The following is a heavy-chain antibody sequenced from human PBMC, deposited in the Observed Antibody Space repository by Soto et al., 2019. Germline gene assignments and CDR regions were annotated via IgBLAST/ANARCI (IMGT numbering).Heavy chain of an antibody. Sequence: GGSLRLSCAASGFTFSSYWMHWVRQAPGKGLMWVSRIHNDGSTTRYADSVKGRFTISRDNAKNTLYLQMSSLRAEDTAVYYCASSLYSSSWYSIGYMDVWGKGTTVTVSS. J-gene: IGHJ6*03. CDR3: ASSLYSSSWYSIGYMDV. CDR2: IHNDGSTT. D-gene: IGHD6-13*01. V-gene: IGHV3-74*01. CDR1: GFTFSSYW.